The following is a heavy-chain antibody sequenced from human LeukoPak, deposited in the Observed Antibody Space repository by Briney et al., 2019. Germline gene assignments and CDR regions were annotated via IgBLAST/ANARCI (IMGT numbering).Heavy chain of an antibody. CDR3: ARDQVGYGLDY. D-gene: IGHD5-18*01. V-gene: IGHV4-59*11. J-gene: IGHJ4*02. CDR1: GGPINNQY. Sequence: SETLSLTCIVSGGPINNQYWSWIRQPPGQGLEWIGYIFDTGNTNYNPSLKSRVAISLDTSKNQFSLKLGSVTAADTAVYYCARDQVGYGLDYWGQGTLVTVSS. CDR2: IFDTGNT.